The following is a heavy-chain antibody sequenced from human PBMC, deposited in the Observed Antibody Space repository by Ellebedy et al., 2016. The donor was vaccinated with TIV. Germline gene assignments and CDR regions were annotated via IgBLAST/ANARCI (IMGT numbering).Heavy chain of an antibody. V-gene: IGHV1-69*13. J-gene: IGHJ4*02. CDR3: ARGDYYDSRNLDY. CDR2: IIPIFGTA. Sequence: ASVKVSCKASGGTFSSYAISWVRQAPGQGLEWMGGIIPIFGTANYAQKFQGRVTFTADESTSTAYMELSSLRSEDTAVYYCARGDYYDSRNLDYWGQGTLVTVSS. CDR1: GGTFSSYA. D-gene: IGHD3-22*01.